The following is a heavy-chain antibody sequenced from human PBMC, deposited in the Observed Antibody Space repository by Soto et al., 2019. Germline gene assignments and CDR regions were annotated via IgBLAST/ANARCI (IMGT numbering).Heavy chain of an antibody. Sequence: GSAVKESCKASGGTFSSYAISWVRQAPGQGLEWMGGIIPIFGTANYAQKFQGRVTITADESTSTAYMELSSLRLDDTAVYYCEGEMTFGKLSVVWRQGTTVTVSS. CDR3: EGEMTFGKLSVV. CDR1: GGTFSSYA. D-gene: IGHD3-16*02. V-gene: IGHV1-69*13. J-gene: IGHJ6*02. CDR2: IIPIFGTA.